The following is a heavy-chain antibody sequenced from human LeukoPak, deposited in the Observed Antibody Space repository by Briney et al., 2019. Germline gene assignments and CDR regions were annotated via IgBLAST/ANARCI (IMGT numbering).Heavy chain of an antibody. CDR3: ASRPPHYDSSGYLT. V-gene: IGHV3-30*07. CDR1: GFTFSSYA. CDR2: ISYDGSNK. J-gene: IGHJ5*02. D-gene: IGHD3-22*01. Sequence: PGGSLRLSCAASGFTFSSYAMHWVRQAPGKGLEWVAVISYDGSNKYYADSVKGRFTISRDNSKNTLYLQMNSLRAEDTAVYYCASRPPHYDSSGYLTWGQGTLVTVSS.